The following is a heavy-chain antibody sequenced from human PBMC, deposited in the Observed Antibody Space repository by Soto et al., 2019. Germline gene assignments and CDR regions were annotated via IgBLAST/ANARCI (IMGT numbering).Heavy chain of an antibody. Sequence: QVQLVESGGGVVQPGRSLRLSCAASGFTFNNYGMHWVRQAPGKGLEWVAVIWYDGSNKYYADSVKGRFTISRDNSNNTLYLQMNSLRAEDTAVYYCASDEGFRTTVTTGGIDYWGQGTLVTGSS. CDR2: IWYDGSNK. CDR3: ASDEGFRTTVTTGGIDY. V-gene: IGHV3-33*01. CDR1: GFTFNNYG. J-gene: IGHJ4*02. D-gene: IGHD4-4*01.